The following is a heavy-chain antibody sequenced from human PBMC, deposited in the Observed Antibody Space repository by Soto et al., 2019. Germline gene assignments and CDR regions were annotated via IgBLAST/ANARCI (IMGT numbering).Heavy chain of an antibody. V-gene: IGHV4-30-4*01. CDR3: ARDKITGLFDY. D-gene: IGHD2-8*02. CDR1: GGSISSGDYY. Sequence: SSETLSLTCTVSGGSISSGDYYWSWIRQHPGKGLEWIGYIYYSGSTYYNPSLKSRVTISVDTSKNQFSLKLTSVTAADTAVYYCARDKITGLFDYWGQGTLVTVSS. J-gene: IGHJ4*02. CDR2: IYYSGST.